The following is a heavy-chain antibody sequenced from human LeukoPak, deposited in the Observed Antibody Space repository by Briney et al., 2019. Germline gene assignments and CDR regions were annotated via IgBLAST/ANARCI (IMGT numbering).Heavy chain of an antibody. CDR1: GFTFSSYA. J-gene: IGHJ4*02. D-gene: IGHD2-21*02. CDR3: ARGVTAIEYYFDY. CDR2: ISYDGSNK. V-gene: IGHV3-30-3*01. Sequence: PGGSLRLSCAASGFTFSSYAMHWVRQAPGKGLEWVAVISYDGSNKYYADSVKGRFTISRDNSKNTLCLQMNSLRAEDTAVYYCARGVTAIEYYFDYWGQGTLVTVSS.